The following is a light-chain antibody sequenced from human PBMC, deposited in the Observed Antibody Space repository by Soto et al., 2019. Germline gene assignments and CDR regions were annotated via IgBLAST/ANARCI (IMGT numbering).Light chain of an antibody. J-gene: IGKJ3*01. Sequence: IQLTQSPSSLSASMGDRVTITCRASQGIINNLAWYQQKPGKAPKLLIYGPSTLQGGVPSRFSGSGSGTDFTLTVSSLQPEDLATYYCQQLFTYPPTFGPGTKVDIK. CDR2: GPS. CDR3: QQLFTYPPT. CDR1: QGIINN. V-gene: IGKV1-9*01.